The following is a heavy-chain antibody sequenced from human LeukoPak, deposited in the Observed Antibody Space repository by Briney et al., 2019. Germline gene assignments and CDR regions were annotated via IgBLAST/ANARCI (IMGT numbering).Heavy chain of an antibody. D-gene: IGHD3-3*01. CDR1: GGTFSSYA. Sequence: ASVKVSCKASGGTFSSYAISWVRQAPGQGLEWMGGIIPIFGTPNYAQKFQGRVTITTDESTSTAYMELSSLRSEDTAVYYCARGRQYDFWSGSNWFDPWGQGTLVTVSS. CDR3: ARGRQYDFWSGSNWFDP. J-gene: IGHJ5*02. CDR2: IIPIFGTP. V-gene: IGHV1-69*05.